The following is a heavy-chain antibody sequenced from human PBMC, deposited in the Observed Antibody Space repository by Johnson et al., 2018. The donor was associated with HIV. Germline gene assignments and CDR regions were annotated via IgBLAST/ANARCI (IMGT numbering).Heavy chain of an antibody. CDR2: IGTAGDT. D-gene: IGHD1-26*01. CDR3: ARGAMGAFDI. CDR1: GFTFSSYD. J-gene: IGHJ3*02. Sequence: VQLVESGGGLVQPGGSLRLSCAASGFTFSSYDMHWVRQATGKGLEWVSAIGTAGDTYYPGSVKGRFTISRENAKNSLYLQMNSLRAGDTAVYYCARGAMGAFDIWAKGQWSPSLQ. V-gene: IGHV3-13*01.